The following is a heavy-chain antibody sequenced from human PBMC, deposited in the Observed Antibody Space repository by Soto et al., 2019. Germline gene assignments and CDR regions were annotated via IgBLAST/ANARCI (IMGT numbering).Heavy chain of an antibody. Sequence: EVQLVESGGGLVQPGRSLRLSCAASGFTFDDYAMHWVRQAPGKGMEWVSGISWNSGSIGYADSVKVRVTISRDNAKNSLYLQMNSLRAEDTALYYCAKGAITMVRGVIIPFFDYWGQGTLVTVSS. J-gene: IGHJ4*02. CDR2: ISWNSGSI. V-gene: IGHV3-9*01. CDR1: GFTFDDYA. CDR3: AKGAITMVRGVIIPFFDY. D-gene: IGHD3-10*01.